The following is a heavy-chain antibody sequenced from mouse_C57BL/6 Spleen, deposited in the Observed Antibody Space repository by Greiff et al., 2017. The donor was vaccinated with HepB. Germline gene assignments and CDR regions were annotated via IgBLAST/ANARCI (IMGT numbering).Heavy chain of an antibody. Sequence: QVQLQQPGAELVKPGASVKLSCKASGYTFTSYWMHWVKQRPGQGLEWIGMIHPNSGSNNYNEKFKSKATLTVDKSSSTAYMQLSSLTSEDSAVYYCSRSVYDYRFAYWGHWTLVTVSA. CDR2: IHPNSGSN. CDR3: SRSVYDYRFAY. J-gene: IGHJ3*01. D-gene: IGHD2-4*01. V-gene: IGHV1-64*01. CDR1: GYTFTSYW.